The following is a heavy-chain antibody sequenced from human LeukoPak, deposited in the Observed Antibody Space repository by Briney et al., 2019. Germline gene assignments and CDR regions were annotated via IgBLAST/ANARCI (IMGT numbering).Heavy chain of an antibody. Sequence: GGSLRLSCAASGFTFSRYAMNWVRQAPEKGLEWVSYISTGGDNTFYADSVKGRFTISRDNSKNTVYLQMNSLRAEDTAVYYCARGLYSSSWYLGYWGQGTLVTVSS. D-gene: IGHD6-13*01. CDR3: ARGLYSSSWYLGY. CDR2: ISTGGDNT. CDR1: GFTFSRYA. V-gene: IGHV3-48*01. J-gene: IGHJ4*02.